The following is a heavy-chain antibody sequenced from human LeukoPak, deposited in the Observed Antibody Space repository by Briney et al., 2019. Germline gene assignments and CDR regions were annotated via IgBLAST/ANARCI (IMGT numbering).Heavy chain of an antibody. CDR2: INHNGST. V-gene: IGHV4-39*07. D-gene: IGHD6-19*01. Sequence: SETLSLTCTVSSGSISSSGYYWGWIRQPPGKGLEWIGEINHNGSTNYNPSLKSRVTISIDTSKNQFSLRLNSVTAADTAVYFCARGGEQWLPYFFDYWDQGTPVTVSS. CDR3: ARGGEQWLPYFFDY. J-gene: IGHJ4*02. CDR1: SGSISSSGYY.